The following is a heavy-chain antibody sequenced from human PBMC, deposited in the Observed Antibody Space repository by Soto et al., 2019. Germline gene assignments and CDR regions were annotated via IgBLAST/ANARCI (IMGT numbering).Heavy chain of an antibody. J-gene: IGHJ6*02. CDR2: IIPIFGTA. CDR3: ASNFYGDHLPYSYYGMDV. D-gene: IGHD4-17*01. Sequence: QVQLVQSGAEVKKPGSSVKVSCKASGGTFSSYAISWVRQAPGQGLEWMGGIIPIFGTANYAQKFQGRVTITADESTSTAYMELSSLRSEDTAVYYSASNFYGDHLPYSYYGMDVWCQGTTVTVSS. CDR1: GGTFSSYA. V-gene: IGHV1-69*12.